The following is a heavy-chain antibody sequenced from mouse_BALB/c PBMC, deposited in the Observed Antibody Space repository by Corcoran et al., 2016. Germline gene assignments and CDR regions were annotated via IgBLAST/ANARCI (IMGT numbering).Heavy chain of an antibody. D-gene: IGHD1-3*01. CDR2: INPYNDGT. V-gene: IGHV1S136*01. J-gene: IGHJ2*01. CDR3: ASNYYFDY. CDR1: GYTFTSYV. Sequence: EVQLQQSGPELVKPGASVKMSCKASGYTFTSYVMHWVKQKPGQGLEWIGYINPYNDGTKYKEKFKGKATLTSDKSSSTAYMELSSFTSEDSAFYYCASNYYFDYWGQGTTLTVSS.